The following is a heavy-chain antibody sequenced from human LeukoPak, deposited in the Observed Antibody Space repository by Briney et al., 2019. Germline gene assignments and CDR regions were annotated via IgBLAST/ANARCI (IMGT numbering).Heavy chain of an antibody. D-gene: IGHD2-15*01. CDR3: ARDVRGGLGD. CDR2: INSDGSST. J-gene: IGHJ4*02. CDR1: GFTVSSNY. Sequence: PGGSLRLSCAASGFTVSSNYMSWVRQAPGKGLVWVSRINSDGSSTSYADSVEGRFTISRDNAKNTLYLQMNSLRAEDTAVYYCARDVRGGLGDWGQGTLVTVSS. V-gene: IGHV3-74*01.